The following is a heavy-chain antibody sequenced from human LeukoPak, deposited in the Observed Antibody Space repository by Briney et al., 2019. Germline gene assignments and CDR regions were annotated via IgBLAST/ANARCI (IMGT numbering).Heavy chain of an antibody. CDR2: VFYTGKT. Sequence: SETLSLTCTVSGGSVSTSDYYWGWIRQSSVKGLEWIGDVFYTGKTNYNPSLRGRATISIDTSKNQFSLKLTYVTAADSAVYYCARVFDSWGQGTLVTVSS. CDR1: GGSVSTSDYY. J-gene: IGHJ4*02. V-gene: IGHV4-39*07. CDR3: ARVFDS.